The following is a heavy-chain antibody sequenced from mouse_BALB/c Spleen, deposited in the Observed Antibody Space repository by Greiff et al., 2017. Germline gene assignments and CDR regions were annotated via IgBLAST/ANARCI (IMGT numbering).Heavy chain of an antibody. D-gene: IGHD1-2*01. J-gene: IGHJ4*01. CDR1: GYSITSDYA. CDR3: ARETTATPDYYAMDY. V-gene: IGHV3-2*02. CDR2: ISYSGST. Sequence: ESGPGLVKPSQSLSLTCTVTGYSITSDYAWNWIRQFPGNKLEWMGYISYSGSTSYNPSLKSRISITRDTSKNQFFLQLNSVTTEDTATYYCARETTATPDYYAMDYWGQGTSVTVSS.